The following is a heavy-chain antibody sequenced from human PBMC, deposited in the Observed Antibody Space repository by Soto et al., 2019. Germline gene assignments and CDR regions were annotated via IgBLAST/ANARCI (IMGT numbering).Heavy chain of an antibody. D-gene: IGHD6-13*01. CDR2: IRSKANSYAT. CDR1: GFTFSGSA. J-gene: IGHJ4*02. Sequence: EVQLVESGGGLVQPGGSLKLSCAASGFTFSGSAMHWVRQASGKGLEWVGRIRSKANSYATAYAASVKGRFTISRDDSKTTAYLKMNSLITADTAVYYCTRPGRIAAAGTQSIDYWGQGTLVTVSS. V-gene: IGHV3-73*02. CDR3: TRPGRIAAAGTQSIDY.